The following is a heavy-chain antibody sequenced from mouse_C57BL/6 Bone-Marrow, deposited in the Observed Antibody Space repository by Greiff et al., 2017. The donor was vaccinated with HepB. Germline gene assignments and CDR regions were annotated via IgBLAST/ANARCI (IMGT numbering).Heavy chain of an antibody. CDR1: GFTFSNYW. CDR3: TITTVVAYYFDY. J-gene: IGHJ2*01. D-gene: IGHD1-1*01. CDR2: IRLKSDNYAT. V-gene: IGHV6-3*01. Sequence: EVQLVESGGGLVQPGGSMKLSCVASGFTFSNYWMNWVRQSPEKGLEWVAQIRLKSDNYATHYAESVKGRFTISRDDSKSSVYLQMNNLRAEDTGIYYCTITTVVAYYFDYWGQGTTLTVSS.